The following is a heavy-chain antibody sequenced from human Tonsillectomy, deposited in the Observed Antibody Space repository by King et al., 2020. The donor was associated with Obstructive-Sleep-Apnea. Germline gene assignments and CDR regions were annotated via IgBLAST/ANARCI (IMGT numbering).Heavy chain of an antibody. D-gene: IGHD1-26*01. V-gene: IGHV4-39*07. Sequence: QLQESGPGLVKPSETLSLTCTVSGGSISSNSYYWGWIRQPPGKGLEWIGSIYYSGNTDYNPSLKSRVTISVDTSKNQFSLKLSSVTAADTAVYYCARVVNPSSGLSREHYYGMDVWGQGTTVTVSS. J-gene: IGHJ6*02. CDR3: ARVVNPSSGLSREHYYGMDV. CDR1: GGSISSNSYY. CDR2: IYYSGNT.